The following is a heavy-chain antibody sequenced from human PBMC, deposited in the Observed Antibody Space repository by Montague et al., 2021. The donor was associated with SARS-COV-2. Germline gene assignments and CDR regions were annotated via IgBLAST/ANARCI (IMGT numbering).Heavy chain of an antibody. D-gene: IGHD2/OR15-2a*01. CDR3: ASSYFGLQTQVDY. CDR2: IYHSGST. CDR1: GGSIRSGGYY. V-gene: IGHV4-31*03. J-gene: IGHJ4*02. Sequence: TPSLTCNVSGGSIRSGGYYWTWVRQHPGKGLEWIGNIYHSGSTYYNPSLKSRLTISVDTSKNQFSLKLNSVSAADTAVYYCASSYFGLQTQVDYWGQGTLVTVSS.